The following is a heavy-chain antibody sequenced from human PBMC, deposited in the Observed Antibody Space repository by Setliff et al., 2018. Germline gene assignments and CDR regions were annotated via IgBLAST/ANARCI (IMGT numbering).Heavy chain of an antibody. V-gene: IGHV1-3*01. CDR1: GGTFSSYD. CDR2: INAGNGNT. CDR3: ARGQLVFCTNGVCLGY. D-gene: IGHD2-8*01. J-gene: IGHJ4*02. Sequence: ASVKVSCKASGGTFSSYDISWVRQAPGQGLEWMGWINAGNGNTKYSQKFQGRVTITRDTSASTAYMELSSLRSEDTAVYYCARGQLVFCTNGVCLGYWGQGTLVTVSS.